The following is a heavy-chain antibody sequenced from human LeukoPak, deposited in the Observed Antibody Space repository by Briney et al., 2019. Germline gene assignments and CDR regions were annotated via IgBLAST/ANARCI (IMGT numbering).Heavy chain of an antibody. V-gene: IGHV4-34*01. D-gene: IGHD6-19*01. Sequence: SETLSLTCAVYGGSFSGYYWSWIRQPPGKGLEWIGEINHSGGTNYNPSLKSRVTISVDTSKNQFSLKLSSVTAADTAVYYCAREGSIAVAEIDYWGQGTLVTVSS. CDR1: GGSFSGYY. CDR3: AREGSIAVAEIDY. J-gene: IGHJ4*02. CDR2: INHSGGT.